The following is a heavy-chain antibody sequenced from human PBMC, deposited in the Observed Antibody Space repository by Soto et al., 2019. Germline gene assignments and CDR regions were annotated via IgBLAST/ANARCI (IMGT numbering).Heavy chain of an antibody. V-gene: IGHV1-69*01. CDR1: GGTFSSYA. D-gene: IGHD2-8*01. J-gene: IGHJ6*02. CDR2: IIPIFGTA. Sequence: QVQLVQSGAEVTKPGSSVKVSCKASGGTFSSYAISWVRQAPGQGLEWMGGIIPIFGTANYAQKFQGRVTITADESTSTAYMELSSLRSEDTAVYYCAREGCTNGVCYTVSYYYGMDVWGQGTTVTVSS. CDR3: AREGCTNGVCYTVSYYYGMDV.